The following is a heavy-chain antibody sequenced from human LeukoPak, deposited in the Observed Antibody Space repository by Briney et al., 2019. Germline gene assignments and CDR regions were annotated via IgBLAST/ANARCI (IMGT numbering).Heavy chain of an antibody. D-gene: IGHD3-10*01. CDR2: IKEDGSEK. CDR1: GFTFSSYW. Sequence: GGSLRLSCATSGFTFSSYWMSWVRQAPGKGLEWVADIKEDGSEKYYVDSVKGRFTISRDNAKNSLYLQMNTLRAEDTAVYYCALNPDYYGSGSFDYWGQGTLVTVSS. V-gene: IGHV3-7*01. CDR3: ALNPDYYGSGSFDY. J-gene: IGHJ4*02.